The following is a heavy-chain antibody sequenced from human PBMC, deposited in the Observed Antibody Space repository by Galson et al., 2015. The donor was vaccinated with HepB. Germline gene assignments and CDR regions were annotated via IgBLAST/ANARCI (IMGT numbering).Heavy chain of an antibody. Sequence: SLRLSCAASGFTFSSYAMHWVRQAPGKGLEWVAVISYDGSNKYYADSVKGRFTISRDNSKNTLYLQMNSLRAEDTAVYYCARVGPHTISFDYWGQGTLVTVSS. D-gene: IGHD3-10*01. V-gene: IGHV3-30*04. CDR2: ISYDGSNK. CDR1: GFTFSSYA. CDR3: ARVGPHTISFDY. J-gene: IGHJ4*02.